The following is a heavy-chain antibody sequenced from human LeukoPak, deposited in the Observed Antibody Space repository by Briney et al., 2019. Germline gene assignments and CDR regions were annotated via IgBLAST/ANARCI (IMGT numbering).Heavy chain of an antibody. CDR2: IYYSGST. J-gene: IGHJ3*02. CDR3: ARWPEAATYLHDAFDI. CDR1: GGSISSSSYY. D-gene: IGHD2-15*01. Sequence: PSETLSLTCTVSGGSISSSSYYWGWIRQPPGKGLEWIGSIYYSGSTNYNPSLKSRVTISVDTSKNQFSLKLSSVTAADTAVYYCARWPEAATYLHDAFDIWGQGTMVTVSS. V-gene: IGHV4-39*07.